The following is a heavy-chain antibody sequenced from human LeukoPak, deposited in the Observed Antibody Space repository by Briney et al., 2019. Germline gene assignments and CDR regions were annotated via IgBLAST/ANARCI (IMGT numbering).Heavy chain of an antibody. V-gene: IGHV4-31*03. CDR3: ARAVAGTRVDY. CDR1: GGSISSGGYY. CDR2: IYYSGST. Sequence: PSETLSLTCTGSGGSISSGGYYWSWIRQHPGKGRERIGYIYYSGSTYYNPSLKSRVSISVDTSKNQFSLKLSSVTAADTAVYYCARAVAGTRVDYWGQGTLVTVSS. J-gene: IGHJ4*02. D-gene: IGHD6-19*01.